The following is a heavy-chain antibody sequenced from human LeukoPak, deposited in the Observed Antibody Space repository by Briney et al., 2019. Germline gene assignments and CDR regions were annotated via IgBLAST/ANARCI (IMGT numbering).Heavy chain of an antibody. CDR2: IIPILGTA. J-gene: IGHJ4*02. CDR3: ASGAFSMVRGVTYYFDY. Sequence: SVKVSCKASGGTFSSYAISWVRQAPGKGLEWMGRIIPILGTANYAQKFQGRVTITTDESTSTAYMELSSLRSEDTAVYYCASGAFSMVRGVTYYFDYWGQGTLVTVSS. D-gene: IGHD3-10*01. V-gene: IGHV1-69*11. CDR1: GGTFSSYA.